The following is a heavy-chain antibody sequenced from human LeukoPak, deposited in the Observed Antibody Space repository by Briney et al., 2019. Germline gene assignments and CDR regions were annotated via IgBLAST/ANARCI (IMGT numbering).Heavy chain of an antibody. V-gene: IGHV4-39*01. CDR2: IYYSGST. CDR1: GGSISSSSYY. J-gene: IGHJ4*02. CDR3: VRRRGFGEHYYFDY. Sequence: PSETLSLTRTVSGGSISSSSYYWGWIRQPPGKGLEWIGSIYYSGSTYYNPSLKSRVTISVDTSKNQFSLKLSSVTAADTAVYYCVRRRGFGEHYYFDYWGQGTLVTVSS. D-gene: IGHD3-10*01.